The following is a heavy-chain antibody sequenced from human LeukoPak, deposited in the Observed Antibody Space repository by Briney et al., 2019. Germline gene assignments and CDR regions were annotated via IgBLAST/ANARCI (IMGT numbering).Heavy chain of an antibody. CDR1: GFTFSSYA. J-gene: IGHJ4*02. CDR2: ISYDGSNK. Sequence: PGGSLRLSCAASGFTFSSYAMHWVRQAPGKGLEWMSVISYDGSNKYFADSVKGRFTISRDNSKNTLYLQMNSLRGEDTAVYYCARKNGLDYWGQGTLVTVSS. CDR3: ARKNGLDY. V-gene: IGHV3-30*04.